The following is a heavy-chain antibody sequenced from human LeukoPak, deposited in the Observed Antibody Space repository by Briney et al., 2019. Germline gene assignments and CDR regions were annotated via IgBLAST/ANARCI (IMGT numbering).Heavy chain of an antibody. CDR2: ISAYNGNT. J-gene: IGHJ3*02. V-gene: IGHV1-18*01. D-gene: IGHD3-22*01. CDR3: ARDTRWYYDSSGLDAFDI. Sequence: GASVEVSCKASACTFTSYGISWVRQAPGQGLEWMGWISAYNGNTNYAQKLQGRVTMTTDTSTSTTYMELRSLRSDDTAVYYCARDTRWYYDSSGLDAFDIWGQGTMVTVSS. CDR1: ACTFTSYG.